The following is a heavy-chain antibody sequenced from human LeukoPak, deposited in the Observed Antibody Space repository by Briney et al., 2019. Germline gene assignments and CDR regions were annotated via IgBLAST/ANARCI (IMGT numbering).Heavy chain of an antibody. CDR1: GFSFGDYA. Sequence: GGSLRLSCAASGFSFGDYAMHWVRQVPGKGLEWVSGISSNGGSMCYADSVKGRFTISRDNAKNSLYLQMNSLRAEDMGLYYCAKDAYSASPRGYYMDVWGKGTTVTVSS. V-gene: IGHV3-9*03. J-gene: IGHJ6*03. CDR3: AKDAYSASPRGYYMDV. CDR2: ISSNGGSM. D-gene: IGHD6-13*01.